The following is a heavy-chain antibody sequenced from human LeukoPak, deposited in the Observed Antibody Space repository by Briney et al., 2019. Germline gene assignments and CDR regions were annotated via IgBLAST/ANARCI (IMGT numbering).Heavy chain of an antibody. D-gene: IGHD3-22*01. CDR3: ARAAYYYDSSGYDDAFDI. J-gene: IGHJ3*02. CDR1: GFTFSAFW. V-gene: IGHV3-74*01. CDR2: INSDGSST. Sequence: GGSLRLSCAASGFTFSAFWMYWVRQAPGKGLVWVSRINSDGSSTTYADSVKGRFTVSRDNAKNTLYLQMDSLRAEDSAVYYCARAAYYYDSSGYDDAFDIWGQGTMVTVSS.